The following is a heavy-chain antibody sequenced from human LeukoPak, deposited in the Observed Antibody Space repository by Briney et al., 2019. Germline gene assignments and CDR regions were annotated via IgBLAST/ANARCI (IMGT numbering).Heavy chain of an antibody. V-gene: IGHV1-18*01. CDR2: ISAYNGNT. CDR3: ARADAHVLYLDY. Sequence: GASVKVSCKASGYTFTSYGISWLRQAPGQGLEGLGWISAYNGNTNYAQKLQGRVTMTTDTSTSTAYMELRSLRSDDTAVYYCARADAHVLYLDYWVQGTLVTVSS. D-gene: IGHD3-10*01. CDR1: GYTFTSYG. J-gene: IGHJ4*02.